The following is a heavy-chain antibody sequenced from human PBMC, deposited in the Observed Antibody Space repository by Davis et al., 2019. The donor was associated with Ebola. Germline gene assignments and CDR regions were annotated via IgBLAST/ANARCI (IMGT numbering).Heavy chain of an antibody. CDR1: GFTFSSYW. CDR3: ARVRIAAAGTVVFDP. J-gene: IGHJ5*02. CDR2: INSDGSST. Sequence: GESLKISCAASGFTFSSYWMHWVRQAPGKGLVWVSRINSDGSSTSYADSVKGRFTISRDNAKNSLYLQMNSLRAEDTAVYYCARVRIAAAGTVVFDPWGQGTLVTVSS. D-gene: IGHD6-13*01. V-gene: IGHV3-74*01.